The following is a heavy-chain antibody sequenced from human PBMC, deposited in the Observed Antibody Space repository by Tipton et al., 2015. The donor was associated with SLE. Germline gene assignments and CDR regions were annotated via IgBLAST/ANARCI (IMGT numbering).Heavy chain of an antibody. CDR2: IYYSGST. J-gene: IGHJ5*02. CDR3: ASWGPTMVRGVKGFDP. D-gene: IGHD3-10*01. Sequence: TLSLTCTVSGGSISSGGYYWSWIRQHPGKGLEWIGYIYYSGSTNYNPSLKSRVTISVDTSKNQFSLKLSSVTAADTAVYYCASWGPTMVRGVKGFDPWGQGTLVTVSS. V-gene: IGHV4-61*08. CDR1: GGSISSGGYY.